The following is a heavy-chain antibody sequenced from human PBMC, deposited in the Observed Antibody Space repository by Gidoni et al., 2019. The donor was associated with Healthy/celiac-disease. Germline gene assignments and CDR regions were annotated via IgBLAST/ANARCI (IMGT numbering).Heavy chain of an antibody. J-gene: IGHJ4*02. CDR1: GGTFSSYA. V-gene: IGHV1-69*01. CDR2: IIPIFGTA. CDR3: ATGAAPLTTVTKALDY. Sequence: QVQLVQSGAEVKKPGSSVKVSCKASGGTFSSYAISWGRQAPGQGLEWMGGIIPIFGTANYAQKFQGRVTITADESTSTAYMELSSLRSEDTAVYYCATGAAPLTTVTKALDYWGQGTLVTVSS. D-gene: IGHD4-17*01.